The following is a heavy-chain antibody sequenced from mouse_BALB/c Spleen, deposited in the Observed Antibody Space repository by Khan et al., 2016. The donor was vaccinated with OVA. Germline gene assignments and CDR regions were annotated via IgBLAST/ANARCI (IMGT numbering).Heavy chain of an antibody. V-gene: IGHV5-15*02. Sequence: EVELVESGGGLVQPGGSRKLSCAASGFTFSDYGMAWVRQAPGKGPEWVAFISDLAYTIYYADTVTGRFTISRENAKNTLYLEMSSQRCEDTAIYYCARGGGTAPFAYWGLGTLVTVSA. CDR3: ARGGGTAPFAY. J-gene: IGHJ3*01. D-gene: IGHD1-2*01. CDR2: ISDLAYTI. CDR1: GFTFSDYG.